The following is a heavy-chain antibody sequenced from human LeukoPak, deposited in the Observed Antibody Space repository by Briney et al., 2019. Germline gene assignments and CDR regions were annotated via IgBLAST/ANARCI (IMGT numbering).Heavy chain of an antibody. CDR3: ARRRLKVRSLKYSSGWYYFDY. CDR2: IYYSGST. D-gene: IGHD6-19*01. Sequence: PSETLSLTCTVSGGSISSSSYYWGWIRQPPGKGLEWIGSIYYSGSTYYNPSLKSRVTISVDTSKNQFSLKLGSVTAADTAVYYCARRRLKVRSLKYSSGWYYFDYWGQGTLVTVSS. V-gene: IGHV4-39*07. CDR1: GGSISSSSYY. J-gene: IGHJ4*02.